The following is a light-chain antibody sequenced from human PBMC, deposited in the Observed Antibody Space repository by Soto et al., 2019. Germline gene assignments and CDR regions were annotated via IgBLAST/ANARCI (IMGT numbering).Light chain of an antibody. Sequence: QSVLTQPPSVSEAPRQRVTISCSGSSSNIGNNAVNWYQQLPGKAPKLLIYYDDLLPSGVSDRFSGSKSGTSASLAISGLQSEDEADYYWAAWDDSLNGPVFGGGTQLTVL. J-gene: IGLJ7*01. CDR3: AAWDDSLNGPV. CDR1: SSNIGNNA. CDR2: YDD. V-gene: IGLV1-36*01.